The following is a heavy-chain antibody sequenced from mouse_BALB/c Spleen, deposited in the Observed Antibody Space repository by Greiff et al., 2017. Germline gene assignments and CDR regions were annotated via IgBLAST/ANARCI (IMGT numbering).Heavy chain of an antibody. J-gene: IGHJ3*01. CDR3: ARAYGNYPAWFAY. D-gene: IGHD2-1*01. V-gene: IGHV1S56*01. Sequence: VQLQQSGPELVKPGASVRISCKASGYTFPSYYIHWVKPRPGQGLEWIGWIYPGNVNTKYNEKFKGKATLTADKSSSTAYMQLSSLTSEDSAVYFCARAYGNYPAWFAYWGQGTLVTVSA. CDR1: GYTFPSYY. CDR2: IYPGNVNT.